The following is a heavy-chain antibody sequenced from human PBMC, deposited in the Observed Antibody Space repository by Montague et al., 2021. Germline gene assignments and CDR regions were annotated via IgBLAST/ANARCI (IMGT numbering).Heavy chain of an antibody. Sequence: TLSLTCAVSGGSISSTAYYWSWIRQHPGKGLEWIGYIYYSGSTYYNPSLKSRVTISVDTSQNQFSLNLNSVTAADTAVYYCARVGATVTAPFDFWGQGTLATVSS. CDR1: GGSISSTAYY. J-gene: IGHJ4*02. CDR2: IYYSGST. V-gene: IGHV4-31*11. D-gene: IGHD4-17*01. CDR3: ARVGATVTAPFDF.